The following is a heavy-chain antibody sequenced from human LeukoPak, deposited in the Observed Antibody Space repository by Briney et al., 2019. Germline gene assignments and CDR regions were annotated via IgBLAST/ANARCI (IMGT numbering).Heavy chain of an antibody. D-gene: IGHD5-18*01. CDR2: IYSGGST. J-gene: IGHJ4*02. CDR1: GFTVSSNY. CDR3: ARVRSYGTFDY. V-gene: IGHV3-53*01. Sequence: GGSLRLSCAASGFTVSSNYMSWVRQAPGKGLEWVSVIYSGGSTYYADSVKGRFTISRDNSKNTLYLQMNSLRAEDTAVCYCARVRSYGTFDYWGQGTLVTVSS.